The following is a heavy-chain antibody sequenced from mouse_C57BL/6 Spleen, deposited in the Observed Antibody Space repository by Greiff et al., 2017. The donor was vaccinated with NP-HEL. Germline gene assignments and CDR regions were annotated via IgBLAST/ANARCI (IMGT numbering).Heavy chain of an antibody. Sequence: VQLQQSGPELVKPGASVKISCKASGYAFSSSWMNWVKQRPGKGLEWIGRIYPGDGDTNYNGKFKGKATLTADKSSSTAYMQLSSLTSEDSAVYCCARSIDGYAFAYWGQGTLVTVSA. D-gene: IGHD2-3*01. CDR1: GYAFSSSW. CDR2: IYPGDGDT. CDR3: ARSIDGYAFAY. J-gene: IGHJ3*01. V-gene: IGHV1-82*01.